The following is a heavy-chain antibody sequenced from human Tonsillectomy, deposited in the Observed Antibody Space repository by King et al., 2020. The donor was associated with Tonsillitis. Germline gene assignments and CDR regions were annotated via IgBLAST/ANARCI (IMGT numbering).Heavy chain of an antibody. V-gene: IGHV4-59*01. D-gene: IGHD3-3*01. CDR3: ARSETYYDFWSGYYTGNWFDP. Sequence: QLQESGPGLVKPSETLSLTCTVSGGSISSYYWSWIRQPPGKGLEWIGYIYYSGSTNYNPSLKSRVTISVDTSKNQFSLKLGSVTAADTAVYYCARSETYYDFWSGYYTGNWFDPWGQGTLVTVSS. J-gene: IGHJ5*02. CDR1: GGSISSYY. CDR2: IYYSGST.